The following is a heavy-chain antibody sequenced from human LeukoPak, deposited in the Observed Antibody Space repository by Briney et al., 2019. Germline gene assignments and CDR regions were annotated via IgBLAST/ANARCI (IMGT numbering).Heavy chain of an antibody. Sequence: SETLSLTCAVHGGSFSEYYWSWIRQPPGKGLEWIGEINHSGSTNFNPSLKSRVTISVDTSKNQFSLKLSSVTAADTAVYYCARGWRSGDVYYFDYWGQGTLVTVSS. CDR1: GGSFSEYY. CDR2: INHSGST. CDR3: ARGWRSGDVYYFDY. J-gene: IGHJ4*02. D-gene: IGHD2-8*02. V-gene: IGHV4-34*01.